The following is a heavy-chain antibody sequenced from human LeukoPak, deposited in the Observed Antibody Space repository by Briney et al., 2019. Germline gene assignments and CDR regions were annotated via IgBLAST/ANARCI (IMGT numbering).Heavy chain of an antibody. Sequence: SETLSLTCTVSGGSISSSSYYWGWIRQPPGKGLEWIGSIYYSGSTYYNPSLKSRVTISVDTSKNQFSLTMTSATAADSAVYYCARHVPVIPTTKRYFYMDVWGKGTTVTVSS. CDR1: GGSISSSSYY. CDR2: IYYSGST. J-gene: IGHJ6*03. CDR3: ARHVPVIPTTKRYFYMDV. D-gene: IGHD4-23*01. V-gene: IGHV4-39*01.